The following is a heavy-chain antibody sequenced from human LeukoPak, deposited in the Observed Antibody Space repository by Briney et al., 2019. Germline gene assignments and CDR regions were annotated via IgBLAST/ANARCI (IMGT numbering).Heavy chain of an antibody. CDR3: VRQVSGSFNIKS. D-gene: IGHD1-26*01. CDR1: GGSISSYY. J-gene: IGHJ5*02. CDR2: FHYSGST. Sequence: PSETLSLTCTVSGGSISSYYWSWIRQPPGKGLEWIGYFHYSGSTNYNPSLKSRVTISVDTSKNQFSLKLSSVTAADTAAYFCVRQVSGSFNIKSWGQGTLVTVSS. V-gene: IGHV4-59*08.